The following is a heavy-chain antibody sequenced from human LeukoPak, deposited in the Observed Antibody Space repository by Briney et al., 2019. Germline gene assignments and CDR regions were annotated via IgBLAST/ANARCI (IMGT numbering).Heavy chain of an antibody. V-gene: IGHV5-51*01. CDR2: IYPGDSDT. Sequence: GESLKISCKVSGHNFTNYWIAWVRQMPGKGLEWMGIIYPGDSDTKYSPSFQGQVTMSADKSTTTAYLQWSSLKASDTAMYYCARSGSGYSYGYAYWGQGTLVTVSS. CDR3: ARSGSGYSYGYAY. D-gene: IGHD5-18*01. J-gene: IGHJ4*02. CDR1: GHNFTNYW.